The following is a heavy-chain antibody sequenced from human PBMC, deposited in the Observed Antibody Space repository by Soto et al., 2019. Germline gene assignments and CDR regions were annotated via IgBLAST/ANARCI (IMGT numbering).Heavy chain of an antibody. CDR3: ASGIQLWLRRINNGYSG. V-gene: IGHV1-69*13. D-gene: IGHD5-18*01. Sequence: ASVKVSCKAPGGTFSTYTISWVRQAPGQGLEWMGGIIPMFGTANYAQRFQDRVTITADESTNTVYMELSSLRSEDTAVYFCASGIQLWLRRINNGYSGWGQGTLVTVSS. CDR2: IIPMFGTA. CDR1: GGTFSTYT. J-gene: IGHJ4*02.